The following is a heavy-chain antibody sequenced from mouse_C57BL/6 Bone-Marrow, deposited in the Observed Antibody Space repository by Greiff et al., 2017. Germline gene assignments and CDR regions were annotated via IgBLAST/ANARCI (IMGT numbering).Heavy chain of an antibody. Sequence: VQLQQPGAELVKPGASVKLSCKASGYTFTSYWMHWVKQRPGQGLEWIGMIHPNSGSTNYNEKLKSKATLTVDKSSSTAYMQLSSLTSEDSAVYYCARSFFTTVDYWGQGTTLTVSS. D-gene: IGHD1-1*01. CDR3: ARSFFTTVDY. CDR1: GYTFTSYW. J-gene: IGHJ2*01. V-gene: IGHV1-64*01. CDR2: IHPNSGST.